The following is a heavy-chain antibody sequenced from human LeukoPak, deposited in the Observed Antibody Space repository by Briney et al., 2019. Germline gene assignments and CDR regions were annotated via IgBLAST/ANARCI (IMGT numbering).Heavy chain of an antibody. D-gene: IGHD3-3*02. Sequence: GGSLRLSCAASGFTLSSNYMSWVRQAPGKGLEWVSILYSGGNTDYADPVKGRFTISRANSKNTLYLQMNSLRADDTAVYYCVSTLGTWGQGTLVTVSS. J-gene: IGHJ5*02. CDR1: GFTLSSNY. CDR2: LYSGGNT. CDR3: VSTLGT. V-gene: IGHV3-53*01.